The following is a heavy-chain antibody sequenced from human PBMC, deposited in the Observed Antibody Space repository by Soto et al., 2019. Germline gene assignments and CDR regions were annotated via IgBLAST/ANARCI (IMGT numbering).Heavy chain of an antibody. J-gene: IGHJ5*02. Sequence: EVQLLESGGGLVQPGGSLRLSCAASGFIFSNYVMSWVRQAPGKGLEWVSGISGTGDNTDYADSVKGRFTISRDNSRNTLYLQMNSLRAEDTAVYYCAKDPGYNWNDPFNWFDPWGQGTLVTVSS. CDR3: AKDPGYNWNDPFNWFDP. CDR2: ISGTGDNT. CDR1: GFIFSNYV. V-gene: IGHV3-23*01. D-gene: IGHD1-1*01.